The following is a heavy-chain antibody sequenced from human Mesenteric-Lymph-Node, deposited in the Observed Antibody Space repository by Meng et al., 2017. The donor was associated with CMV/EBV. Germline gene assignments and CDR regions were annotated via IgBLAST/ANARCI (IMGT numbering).Heavy chain of an antibody. D-gene: IGHD6-13*01. CDR2: INSDGSST. J-gene: IGHJ4*02. V-gene: IGHV3-74*01. Sequence: GCSFSSYVIHWVRHAPGRGLVCVSRINSDGSSTSYADSVKGRLTISRDNSKNKIYLQMDSLRAEDKAMYYGAKVGGPDAAALGFDYWGQGTLVTVSS. CDR3: AKVGGPDAAALGFDY. CDR1: GCSFSSYV.